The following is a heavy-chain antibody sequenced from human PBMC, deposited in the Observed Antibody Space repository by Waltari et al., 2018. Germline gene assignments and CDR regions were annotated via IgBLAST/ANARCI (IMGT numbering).Heavy chain of an antibody. V-gene: IGHV4-61*02. CDR1: GAAINTGAYF. J-gene: IGHJ5*02. Sequence: QVQLQESGPGLVKPSQTLSLTCTVSGAAINTGAYFWRWVRQPAGEGLEWIGRIYTGGSTDYNPSLWGRVTISLDTSKSQVSLKLTAVTAADSAVYYCARHLENFYGAGRGNWFDPWGPGTRVTVSS. D-gene: IGHD3-10*01. CDR2: IYTGGST. CDR3: ARHLENFYGAGRGNWFDP.